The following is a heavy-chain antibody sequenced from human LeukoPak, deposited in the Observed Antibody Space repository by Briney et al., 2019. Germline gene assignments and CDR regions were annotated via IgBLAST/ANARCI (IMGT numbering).Heavy chain of an antibody. D-gene: IGHD3-3*01. CDR3: AKGGYYDVWSAYDY. CDR2: IGASGATT. Sequence: GGSLRLSCAASGFTFKNYAMTWIRQAPGKGLEWVSAIGASGATTYYAESVKGRFTISRDSSKNTLSLQMNSLKSEDTAVYYCAKGGYYDVWSAYDYWGQGTLVTVSS. J-gene: IGHJ4*02. V-gene: IGHV3-23*01. CDR1: GFTFKNYA.